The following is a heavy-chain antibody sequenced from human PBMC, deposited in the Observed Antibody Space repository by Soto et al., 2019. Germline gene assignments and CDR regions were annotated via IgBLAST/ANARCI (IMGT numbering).Heavy chain of an antibody. J-gene: IGHJ5*02. D-gene: IGHD5-12*01. V-gene: IGHV2-5*02. CDR2: IYWDDDK. Sequence: QITLKESGPTLVKPTQTLTLTCTFSGFSLSTSGVGVGWIRQPPGKALEWLALIYWDDDKRYSPSLKSRLTIPXXTXKXXVVLTMPNMDAVDTATYYCEHRLGRNIVSANWFDPWGQGTLVTVSS. CDR1: GFSLSTSGVG. CDR3: EHRLGRNIVSANWFDP.